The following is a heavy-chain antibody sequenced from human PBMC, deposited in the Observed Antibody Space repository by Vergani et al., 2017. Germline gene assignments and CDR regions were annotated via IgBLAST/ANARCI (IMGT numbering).Heavy chain of an antibody. CDR1: GFTFSSYA. CDR3: ALPGAGAFDI. J-gene: IGHJ3*02. D-gene: IGHD3-10*01. CDR2: ISGSGGST. Sequence: EVQLLESGGGLVQPGGSLRLSCAASGFTFSSYAMGWVRQAPGKGLEWVSAISGSGGSTYYADSVEGRFTISRDNSKNTLYLQMNSLRAEDTAVYYCALPGAGAFDIWGQGTMVTVSS. V-gene: IGHV3-23*01.